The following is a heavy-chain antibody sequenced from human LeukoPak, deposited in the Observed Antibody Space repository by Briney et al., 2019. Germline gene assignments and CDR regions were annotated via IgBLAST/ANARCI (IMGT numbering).Heavy chain of an antibody. D-gene: IGHD3-10*01. CDR3: ARDVLGFYYHYYYTDV. V-gene: IGHV3-11*04. J-gene: IGHJ6*03. CDR1: GFIFSDYY. Sequence: GGSLRLSCAASGFIFSDYYMTWIRQAPGKGLGWISYISSSGRTIYYAESVKDRFTISRDNANDSLYLQMNSLRAEDTAIYYCARDVLGFYYHYYYTDVWGKGTTVTVSS. CDR2: ISSSGRTI.